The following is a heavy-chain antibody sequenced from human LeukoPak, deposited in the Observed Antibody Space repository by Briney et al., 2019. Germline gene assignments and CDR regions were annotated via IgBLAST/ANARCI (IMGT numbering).Heavy chain of an antibody. CDR3: ARAVAPYYYHYGMDV. Sequence: SETLSLTCTVSGGSMRNYYWSWIRQPPGKGLEWIGYIYYSGSTKYNPSLKSRVTISVDTSKNHFSLKLSSVTAADTAAYYCARAVAPYYYHYGMDVWGQGITVTVSS. V-gene: IGHV4-59*08. D-gene: IGHD6-19*01. J-gene: IGHJ6*02. CDR1: GGSMRNYY. CDR2: IYYSGST.